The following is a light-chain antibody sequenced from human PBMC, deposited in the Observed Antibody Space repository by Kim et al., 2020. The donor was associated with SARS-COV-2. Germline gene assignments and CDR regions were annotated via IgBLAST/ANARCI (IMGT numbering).Light chain of an antibody. CDR2: DVS. V-gene: IGLV2-14*03. CDR3: SSYTSSSTNYV. CDR1: SSDVGGYNY. J-gene: IGLJ1*01. Sequence: QPITSSCTVTSSDVGGYNYVSWYQQHPGKAPKLMIYDVSNRPSGVSTRFSASKSGNTASLTISGLQAEDEADYYCSSYTSSSTNYVFGTGTKVTVL.